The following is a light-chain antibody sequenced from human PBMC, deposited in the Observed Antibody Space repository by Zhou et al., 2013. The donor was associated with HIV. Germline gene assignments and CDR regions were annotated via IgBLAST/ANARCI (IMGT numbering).Light chain of an antibody. CDR3: QQSHSSPPT. V-gene: IGKV1-5*03. J-gene: IGKJ5*01. CDR2: KAS. CDR1: QSISSW. Sequence: DIQMTQSPSTLSASVGDRVTITCRASQSISSWLAWYQQKPGKAPKLLIYKASTLESGVPSRFSGSGSGTEFTLTISSLQPEDIATYFCQQSHSSPPTFGQGTRLEIK.